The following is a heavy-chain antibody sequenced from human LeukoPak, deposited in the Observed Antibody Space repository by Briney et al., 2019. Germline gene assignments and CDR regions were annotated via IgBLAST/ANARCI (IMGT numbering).Heavy chain of an antibody. V-gene: IGHV3-21*01. D-gene: IGHD1-26*01. J-gene: IGHJ4*02. CDR1: GFTFSSYS. CDR2: ITSSSSYI. CDR3: ARWVGRPSGYDY. Sequence: PGGSLRLSCAASGFTFSSYSMNWVRQAPGKGLEWVSSITSSSSYIYYADSVKGRFTISRDNAKNSLYLQMNSLRAEDTAVYYCARWVGRPSGYDYWGQGTLVTVSS.